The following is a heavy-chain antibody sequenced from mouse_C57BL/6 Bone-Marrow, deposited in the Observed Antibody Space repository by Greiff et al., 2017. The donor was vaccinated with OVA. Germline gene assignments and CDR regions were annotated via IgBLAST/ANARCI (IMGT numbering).Heavy chain of an antibody. CDR1: GFTFSDYG. Sequence: EVMLVESGGGLVQPGGSLKLSCAASGFTFSDYGMAWVRQAPRKGPEWVAFISNLAYSIYYADTVTGRFTISRESAKNTLYLEMSSLRSEDTAMYYCARLLSYYYAMDYWGQGTSVTVSS. CDR3: ARLLSYYYAMDY. J-gene: IGHJ4*01. CDR2: ISNLAYSI. V-gene: IGHV5-15*01.